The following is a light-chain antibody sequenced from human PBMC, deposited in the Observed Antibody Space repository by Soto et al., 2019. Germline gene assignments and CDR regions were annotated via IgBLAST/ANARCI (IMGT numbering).Light chain of an antibody. Sequence: DIQMTQSPSTLSTSVGDRVTITCRASQSISSWLAWYQQKPGKAPNLLIYTASNLQSGVPSRFSGSGSGTEFTLTISSLQPDDFATYYCQQYKSYPYTFGQGTKLEIK. CDR1: QSISSW. CDR2: TAS. J-gene: IGKJ2*01. CDR3: QQYKSYPYT. V-gene: IGKV1-5*03.